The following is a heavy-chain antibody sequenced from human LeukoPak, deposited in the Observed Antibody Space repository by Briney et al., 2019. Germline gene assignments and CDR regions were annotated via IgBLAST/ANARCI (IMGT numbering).Heavy chain of an antibody. CDR1: GFTFTSYS. CDR2: ISPTTI. J-gene: IGHJ4*02. CDR3: ARDTAYSFDY. D-gene: IGHD2-21*01. V-gene: IGHV3-48*01. Sequence: GGSLRLSCAASGFTFTSYSLKWVRQAPGKGLEWVSYISPTTIYYADSVRGRFTISRDDAKNSLYLQMNSPRAEDTAIYYCARDTAYSFDYWGQGTLVTVSS.